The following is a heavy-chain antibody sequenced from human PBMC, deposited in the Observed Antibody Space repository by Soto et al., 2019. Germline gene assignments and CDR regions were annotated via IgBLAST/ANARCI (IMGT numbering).Heavy chain of an antibody. V-gene: IGHV4-59*08. Sequence: SETLSLTCTVSGGSISSYYWSWIRQPPGKGLEWIGYIYYSGSTNYNPSLKSRVTISVDTSKNQFSLKLSSVTAADTAVYYCAMASSRCWSRWFDPWGQGTLVTVSS. J-gene: IGHJ5*02. CDR1: GGSISSYY. CDR2: IYYSGST. CDR3: AMASSRCWSRWFDP. D-gene: IGHD6-19*01.